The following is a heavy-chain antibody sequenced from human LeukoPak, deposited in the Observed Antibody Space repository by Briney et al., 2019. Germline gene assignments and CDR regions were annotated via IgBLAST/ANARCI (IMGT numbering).Heavy chain of an antibody. CDR3: ARAGDSSSWYYFDY. J-gene: IGHJ4*02. CDR2: IYTSGST. V-gene: IGHV4-4*07. CDR1: GGSISSYY. D-gene: IGHD6-13*01. Sequence: PSETLSLTCTVSGGSISSYYWSWIRQPAGKGLEWIGRIYTSGSTNYNPSLKSRVTMSVDTSKNQFSLKLSSVTAADTAVYYCARAGDSSSWYYFDYWGQGTLVTASS.